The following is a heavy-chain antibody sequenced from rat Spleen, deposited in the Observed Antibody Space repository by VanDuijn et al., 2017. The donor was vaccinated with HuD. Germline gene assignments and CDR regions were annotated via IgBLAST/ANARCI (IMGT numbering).Heavy chain of an antibody. D-gene: IGHD1-4*01. Sequence: EVQLVESDGALVQPGRSLKLSCAASGFTFNNYWMTWIRQAPGKGLEWVASITNAAGKVYYSDSVKGRFTISRDTAQNILYFQMNSPRSEDTATYYCARPDGYTYVMDAWGPGTMVTVSS. J-gene: IGHJ1*01. CDR2: ITNAAGKV. CDR3: ARPDGYTYVMDA. V-gene: IGHV5-31*01. CDR1: GFTFNNYW.